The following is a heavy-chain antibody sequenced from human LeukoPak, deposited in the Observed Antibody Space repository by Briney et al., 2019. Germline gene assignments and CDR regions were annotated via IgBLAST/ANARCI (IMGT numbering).Heavy chain of an antibody. V-gene: IGHV3-48*01. CDR2: ISTTGNTI. CDR3: ARDVFTYYYGSGSYFDY. Sequence: GGSLRLSCAASGFTFSSYNMNWVRQAPGKGLEWVSYISTTGNTIYYADSVKGRFTISRDNAKSSLYLQMSSLRAEDTAVYYCARDVFTYYYGSGSYFDYWGQGTLVTVSS. D-gene: IGHD3-10*01. CDR1: GFTFSSYN. J-gene: IGHJ4*02.